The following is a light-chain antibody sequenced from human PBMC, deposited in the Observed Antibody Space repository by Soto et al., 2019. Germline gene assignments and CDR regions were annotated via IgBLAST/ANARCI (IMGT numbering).Light chain of an antibody. V-gene: IGKV1-17*01. CDR1: QAIRND. Sequence: DIQLTQSPSSLSASVGDRVTITCRASQAIRNDLVWFQQKPGKAPILLIYAASTLQSGVPPRFSGSGSGTEFTLTISSLQSEDFAEYHCQQYNNWPQTFGQGTKVDIK. CDR3: QQYNNWPQT. CDR2: AAS. J-gene: IGKJ1*01.